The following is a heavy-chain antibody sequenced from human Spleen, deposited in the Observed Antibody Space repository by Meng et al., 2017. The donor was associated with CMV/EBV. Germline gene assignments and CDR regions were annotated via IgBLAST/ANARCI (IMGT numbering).Heavy chain of an antibody. CDR1: GFSFSSYG. CDR3: ARGVVVPAAIYAVPAFDI. V-gene: IGHV3-30*02. J-gene: IGHJ3*02. D-gene: IGHD2-2*02. CDR2: IRYDGSNK. Sequence: GESLKISCAASGFSFSSYGMQWVRQAPGKGLEWVAFIRYDGSNKYYADSVKGQFTISRDNSKNTLYLQMNSLRAEDTAVYYCARGVVVPAAIYAVPAFDIWGQGTMVTVSS.